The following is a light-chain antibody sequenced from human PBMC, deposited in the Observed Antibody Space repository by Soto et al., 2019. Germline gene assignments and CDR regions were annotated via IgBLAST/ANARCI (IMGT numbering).Light chain of an antibody. J-gene: IGKJ5*01. Sequence: ITSSSTHSLLHSNGYKYLDWYMQKQGQYPKLLIYLGSNRASGVHDRFSGSGSANDFTLKIRRVEAEAVGVYYCLHALPNLTFGKGTRLEIK. CDR3: LHALPNLT. CDR2: LGS. CDR1: HSLLHSNGYKY. V-gene: IGKV2-28*01.